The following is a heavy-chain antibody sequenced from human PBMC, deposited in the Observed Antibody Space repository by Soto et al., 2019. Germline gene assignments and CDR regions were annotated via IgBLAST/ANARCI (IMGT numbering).Heavy chain of an antibody. V-gene: IGHV2-5*02. CDR1: GFSLATSGVG. J-gene: IGHJ4*02. Sequence: QVTLEESGPTRVKPTQTLTLTCTFSGFSLATSGVGVGWVRQPPGKALERLALIYWDDDKRSSPSLRSRLTVTTDTSRNQVVLTMTNMDPVDTATYYCAHRVGLQGNWNGGYFDFWGQGALVTVSS. CDR3: AHRVGLQGNWNGGYFDF. D-gene: IGHD1-1*01. CDR2: IYWDDDK.